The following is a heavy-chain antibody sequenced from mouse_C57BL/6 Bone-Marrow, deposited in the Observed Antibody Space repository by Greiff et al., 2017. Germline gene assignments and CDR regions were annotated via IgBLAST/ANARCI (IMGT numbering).Heavy chain of an antibody. CDR2: IYPRSGNT. CDR3: ARDAMDY. CDR1: GYTFTSYG. Sequence: VQLQPSGAELARPGASVKLSCKASGYTFTSYGISWVKQRTGQGLEWIGEIYPRSGNTYYNEKFKGKATLTADKSSSTAYMELRSLTSEDSAVYFCARDAMDYWGQGTSVTVSS. J-gene: IGHJ4*01. V-gene: IGHV1-81*01.